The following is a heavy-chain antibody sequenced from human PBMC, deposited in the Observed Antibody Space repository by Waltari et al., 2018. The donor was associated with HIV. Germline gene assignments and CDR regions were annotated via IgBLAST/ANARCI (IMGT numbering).Heavy chain of an antibody. D-gene: IGHD5-12*01. CDR3: ARDLVASKAY. V-gene: IGHV3-21*01. J-gene: IGHJ4*02. CDR2: IGSSNSDI. Sequence: EVPLVESGGGLVKPGGSLSLSCAASGVACSNYNMHWVRQAPEKGLEWVSSIGSSNSDIYYTDSVDGRFTISRDNANNSLFLQMNSLRAEDTAVYYCARDLVASKAYWGQGTLVTVSA. CDR1: GVACSNYN.